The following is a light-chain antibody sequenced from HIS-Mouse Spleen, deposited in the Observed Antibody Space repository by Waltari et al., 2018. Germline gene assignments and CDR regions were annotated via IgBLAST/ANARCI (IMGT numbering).Light chain of an antibody. J-gene: IGLJ1*01. Sequence: QSALTQPASVSGSPGPSITISCTGTSSDVGGYNYVSCHQQPPGKAPKLMIYEVSNRPSGVSNRFSGSKSGNTASLTISGLQAEDEADYYCSSYTSSSTPYVFGTGTKVTVL. V-gene: IGLV2-14*01. CDR2: EVS. CDR1: SSDVGGYNY. CDR3: SSYTSSSTPYV.